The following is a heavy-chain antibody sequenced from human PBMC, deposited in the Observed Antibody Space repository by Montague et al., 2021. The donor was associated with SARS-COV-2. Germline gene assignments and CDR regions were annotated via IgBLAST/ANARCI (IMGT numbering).Heavy chain of an antibody. Sequence: SETLSLTCKVSGDSITTTTYYWVWIRQPPEKGLEWIGSINYSGSTFYNPSLKSRLSMSMDTSTNQFSLRLTSMTAADTAIYYCVRRGRTYYYGSGSFDPWGQGTLVAVSS. D-gene: IGHD3-10*01. J-gene: IGHJ5*02. V-gene: IGHV4-39*01. CDR1: GDSITTTTYY. CDR2: INYSGST. CDR3: VRRGRTYYYGSGSFDP.